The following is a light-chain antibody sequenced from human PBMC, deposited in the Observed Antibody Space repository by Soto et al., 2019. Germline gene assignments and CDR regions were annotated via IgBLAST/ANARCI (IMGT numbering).Light chain of an antibody. Sequence: EIVLTQSPGTLSLSPGERATLSCRASQSVSSSYLAWYQQKPGQAPRLLIYGASSRATGIPDRFSGSGSGTVFTLTISRLEPEDFAVYYCQQYGSPYTFGQGTKLEIK. CDR2: GAS. CDR1: QSVSSSY. CDR3: QQYGSPYT. J-gene: IGKJ2*01. V-gene: IGKV3-20*01.